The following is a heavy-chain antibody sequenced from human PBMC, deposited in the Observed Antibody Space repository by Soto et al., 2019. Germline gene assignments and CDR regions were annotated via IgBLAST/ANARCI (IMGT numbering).Heavy chain of an antibody. CDR3: ARDRLRGYDRSGFLS. CDR2: INPSDGHR. J-gene: IGHJ4*02. CDR1: GYSFRFYG. Sequence: QIPLGQSGAEWRKPGASVKVSFKASGYSFRFYGINWVRQAPGQGLEWMGWINPSDGHRNFAQKFEDRVPMTPATSTNPVFLELRRLKSDDTAIYYCARDRLRGYDRSGFLSGGQGNMVTFSS. V-gene: IGHV1-18*01. D-gene: IGHD6-25*01.